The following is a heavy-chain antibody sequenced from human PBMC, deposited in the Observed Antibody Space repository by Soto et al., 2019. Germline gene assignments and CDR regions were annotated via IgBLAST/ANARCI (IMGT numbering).Heavy chain of an antibody. J-gene: IGHJ4*02. D-gene: IGHD3-22*01. V-gene: IGHV3-30-3*01. CDR3: ARPITMIVVVITTFDY. CDR2: ISYDGSNK. CDR1: GFTFSSYA. Sequence: VGSLRLSCAASGFTFSSYAMHWVRQAPGKGLEWVAVISYDGSNKYYADSVKGRFTISRDNSKNTLYLQMNSLRAEDTAVYYCARPITMIVVVITTFDYWGQGTLVTVS.